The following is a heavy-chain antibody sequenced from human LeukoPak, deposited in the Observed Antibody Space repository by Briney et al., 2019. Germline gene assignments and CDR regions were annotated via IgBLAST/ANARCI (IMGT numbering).Heavy chain of an antibody. Sequence: SETLPLTCAVYGGSFSGYYWSWIRQPPGKGLEWIGEINHSGSTNYNPSLKSRVTISVDTSKNQFSLKLSSVTAADTAVYYCASLILWFDPWGQGTLVTVSS. CDR3: ASLILWFDP. CDR2: INHSGST. V-gene: IGHV4-34*01. CDR1: GGSFSGYY. J-gene: IGHJ5*02.